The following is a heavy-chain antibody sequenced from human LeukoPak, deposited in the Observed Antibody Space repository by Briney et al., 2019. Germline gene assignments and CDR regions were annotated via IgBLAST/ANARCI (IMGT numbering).Heavy chain of an antibody. CDR1: GYTFTDYA. Sequence: ASVKVSCKASGYTFTDYAIHWLRQAPGQRPEWMGWVNTGNGNTRYSQQFQGRVTMTTDTSTSTAYMELRSLRSDDTAVYYCAREVPYDSSRYYQPFDYWGQGTLVTVSS. D-gene: IGHD3-22*01. CDR3: AREVPYDSSRYYQPFDY. J-gene: IGHJ4*02. V-gene: IGHV1-3*04. CDR2: VNTGNGNT.